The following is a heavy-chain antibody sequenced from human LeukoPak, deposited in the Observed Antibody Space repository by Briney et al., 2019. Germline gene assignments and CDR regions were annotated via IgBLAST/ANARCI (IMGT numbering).Heavy chain of an antibody. Sequence: SVKVSCKASGGTFSSYAISWVRQAPGQGLEWMGGIIPIFGTANYPQKFQGRVTITTDESTSTAYMELSSLRSEDTAVYYCARDRYDILTGYYQLNWFDPWGQGTLVTVSS. CDR1: GGTFSSYA. D-gene: IGHD3-9*01. V-gene: IGHV1-69*05. J-gene: IGHJ5*02. CDR3: ARDRYDILTGYYQLNWFDP. CDR2: IIPIFGTA.